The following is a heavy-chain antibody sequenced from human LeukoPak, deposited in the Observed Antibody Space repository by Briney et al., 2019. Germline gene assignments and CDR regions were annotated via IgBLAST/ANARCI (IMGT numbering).Heavy chain of an antibody. CDR1: GGSISSDY. CDR2: IHYAGST. J-gene: IGHJ4*02. D-gene: IGHD1-14*01. V-gene: IGHV4-59*08. CDR3: AKSSATYHEGFDY. Sequence: SGTLSLTCTVSGGSISSDYWSWIRQAPGKGLEWIGYIHYAGSTNYSPSLKSRVTISVDTSKRQFSLKLSSVTAADTAVYYCAKSSATYHEGFDYWGQGTLATVSS.